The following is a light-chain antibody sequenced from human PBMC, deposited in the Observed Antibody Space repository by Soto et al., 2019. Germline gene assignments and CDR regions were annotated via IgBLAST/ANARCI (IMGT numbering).Light chain of an antibody. Sequence: QSALTQPASVSGSPGQSITISCTGTSNDIGAYKFVSWYQQHPGKAPKLMISEVSRRPSGVPERFSGSKSGNTASLTVSGLQADDEAHYYCSSYAGSNNFVFGTGTKLTVL. CDR2: EVS. J-gene: IGLJ1*01. CDR3: SSYAGSNNFV. V-gene: IGLV2-8*01. CDR1: SNDIGAYKF.